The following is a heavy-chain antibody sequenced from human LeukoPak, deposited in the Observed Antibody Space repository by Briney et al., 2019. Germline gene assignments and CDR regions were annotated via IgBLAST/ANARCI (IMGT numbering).Heavy chain of an antibody. CDR3: ARNRVRSIAAAGTSWFDP. J-gene: IGHJ5*02. Sequence: GASVTVSCKASGYTFTGYYMHWVRQAPGQGLEWMGWINPNSGGTNYAQRFTGRVTMTRDTSISTAYMELSRLRSDDTAVYYCARNRVRSIAAAGTSWFDPWGQGTLVTVSS. CDR1: GYTFTGYY. V-gene: IGHV1-2*02. CDR2: INPNSGGT. D-gene: IGHD6-13*01.